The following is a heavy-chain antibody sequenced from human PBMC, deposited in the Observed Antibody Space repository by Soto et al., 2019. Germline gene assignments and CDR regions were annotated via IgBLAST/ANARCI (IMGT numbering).Heavy chain of an antibody. CDR2: ISGSGSGT. J-gene: IGHJ5*02. D-gene: IGHD5-18*01. CDR1: GFTFSNYA. Sequence: GVSLRLSCAASGFTFSNYAMTWVRQAPGRGLEWVSAISGSGSGTYYADSVKGRFTISRDNSQNTLYLQMNSLRAEDTAVYYCAKGGGYSYGYYWFDPWGQGTLVTVSS. CDR3: AKGGGYSYGYYWFDP. V-gene: IGHV3-23*01.